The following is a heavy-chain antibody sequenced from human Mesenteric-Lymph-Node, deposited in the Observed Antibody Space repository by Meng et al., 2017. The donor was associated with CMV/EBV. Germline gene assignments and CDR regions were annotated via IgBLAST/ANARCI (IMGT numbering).Heavy chain of an antibody. CDR3: ARDSPWGYGFGESY. D-gene: IGHD3-10*01. J-gene: IGHJ4*02. V-gene: IGHV3-7*01. CDR1: GFTFSSYW. Sequence: GGSLRLSCAASGFTFSSYWMSWVRQAPRKGLEWVANIKPDGSGKCYVDSLKGRFTISRDNAKRSLYLQMNSLRAEDTAVYYCARDSPWGYGFGESYWGPGTLVTVSS. CDR2: IKPDGSGK.